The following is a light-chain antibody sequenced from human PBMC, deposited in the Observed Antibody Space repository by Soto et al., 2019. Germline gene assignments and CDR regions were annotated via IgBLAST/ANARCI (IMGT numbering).Light chain of an antibody. V-gene: IGKV3D-15*01. CDR3: QHHNDWVKA. CDR2: YAS. J-gene: IGKJ2*01. Sequence: EIVVTQSPATLSVSPGERATLSCRASQSVDNKLAWYQQKPGQAPRLLIYYASTRATGVPARFSGSGSGTEFTLTISSLQSEDFAVYYGQHHNDWVKAFGQGTKLEI. CDR1: QSVDNK.